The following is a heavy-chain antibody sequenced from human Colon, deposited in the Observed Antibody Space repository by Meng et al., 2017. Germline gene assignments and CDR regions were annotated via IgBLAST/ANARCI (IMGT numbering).Heavy chain of an antibody. V-gene: IGHV3-74*01. D-gene: IGHD1-14*01. CDR3: AKPWGY. Sequence: EVQLVESGGGLVQPGGSLILSCAASGFTFSSYGMHWVRQAPGKGLMWVSRINSDGSRTSCADSMKGRFTISRDNAKNTLYLQMNSLTVEDTAVYYCAKPWGYWGQGTLVTVSS. CDR1: GFTFSSYG. J-gene: IGHJ1*01. CDR2: INSDGSRT.